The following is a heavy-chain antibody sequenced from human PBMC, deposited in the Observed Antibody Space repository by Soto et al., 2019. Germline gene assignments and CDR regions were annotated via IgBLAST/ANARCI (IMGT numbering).Heavy chain of an antibody. D-gene: IGHD2-8*01. J-gene: IGHJ4*02. Sequence: EVQMLESGGGLVQPGGSLRLSCAASGFTFSSYAMSWVRQAPGKGLEWVSAISGSDGSTFYADSVKGRFTISRDDSKNTLYLQMNSLRAEDTAVYYCAKGPGMYSDFDCWGQGTLDTVSS. CDR1: GFTFSSYA. CDR3: AKGPGMYSDFDC. CDR2: ISGSDGST. V-gene: IGHV3-23*01.